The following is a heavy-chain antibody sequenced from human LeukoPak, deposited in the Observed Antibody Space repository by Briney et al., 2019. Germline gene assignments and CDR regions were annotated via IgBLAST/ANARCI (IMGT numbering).Heavy chain of an antibody. J-gene: IGHJ3*02. Sequence: GGSLRLSCAASGFTFSSYGMHWVRQAPGKGLEWVAFIRYDGSNKYYADSVKGRFTISGDNSKNTLYLQMNSLRAEDTAVYYCAKEMTTVTPHDAFDIWGQGTMVTVSS. CDR3: AKEMTTVTPHDAFDI. CDR1: GFTFSSYG. V-gene: IGHV3-30*02. CDR2: IRYDGSNK. D-gene: IGHD4-17*01.